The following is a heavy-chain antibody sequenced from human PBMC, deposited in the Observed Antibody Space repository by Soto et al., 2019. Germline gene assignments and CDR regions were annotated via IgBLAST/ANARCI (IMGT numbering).Heavy chain of an antibody. CDR1: GYTFTSYA. CDR2: INAGNGNT. J-gene: IGHJ5*02. Sequence: QVQLVQSGAEVKKPGASVKVSCKASGYTFTSYAMHWVRQAPGQRLEWMGWINAGNGNTKYSQKFPGRVTITRDTSASTAYMELSSLRSEDTAVYYCAREGNDCSGGSCYRWFDPWGQGTLVTVSS. CDR3: AREGNDCSGGSCYRWFDP. D-gene: IGHD2-15*01. V-gene: IGHV1-3*01.